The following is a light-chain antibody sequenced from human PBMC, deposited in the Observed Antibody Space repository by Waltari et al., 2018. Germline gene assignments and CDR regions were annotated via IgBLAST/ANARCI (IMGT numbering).Light chain of an antibody. V-gene: IGKV1-39*01. J-gene: IGKJ1*01. CDR3: QHGYGTPWT. CDR1: ENVNNY. CDR2: KAS. Sequence: DIQMTQSPSSLSASVGDRVTITCRASENVNNYFNWYQQKPGKAPKLLISKASTLQSGVPSRFSGSESGTDYTFTISSLQSEDVASYYCQHGYGTPWTFGQGTKVEIK.